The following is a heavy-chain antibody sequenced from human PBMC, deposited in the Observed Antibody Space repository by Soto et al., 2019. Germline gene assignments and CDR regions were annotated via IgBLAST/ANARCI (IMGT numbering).Heavy chain of an antibody. J-gene: IGHJ4*02. CDR2: ISGSGGST. CDR3: AKDLVGGGSSSWYNPRPYIA. D-gene: IGHD6-13*01. CDR1: GFTFSSYA. Sequence: EVQLLESGGGLVQPGGSLRLSCAASGFTFSSYAMSWVRQAPGKGLEWVSAISGSGGSTYYADSVKGRFTISRDNSKNTLYLQLNSLRADDTAVYYCAKDLVGGGSSSWYNPRPYIAWGQGTLVTVSS. V-gene: IGHV3-23*01.